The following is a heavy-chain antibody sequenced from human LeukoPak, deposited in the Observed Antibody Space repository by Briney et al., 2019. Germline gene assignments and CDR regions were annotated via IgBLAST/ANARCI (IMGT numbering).Heavy chain of an antibody. V-gene: IGHV4-59*01. Sequence: KPSETLSLPCTVSGGSISSYYWSWIRQPPGKGLEWIGYIYYSGSTNYNPSLKSRVTISVDTSKNQFSLKLSSVTAADTAVYYCAREVAVAGKSGWFDPWGQGTLVTVSS. CDR3: AREVAVAGKSGWFDP. CDR2: IYYSGST. D-gene: IGHD6-19*01. J-gene: IGHJ5*02. CDR1: GGSISSYY.